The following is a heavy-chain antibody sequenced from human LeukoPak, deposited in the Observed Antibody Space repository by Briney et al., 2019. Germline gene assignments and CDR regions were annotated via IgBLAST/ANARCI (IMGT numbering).Heavy chain of an antibody. Sequence: PGGSLRLSCAASGFTFSSYGMHWVRQAPGKGLEWVAVISYDGSNKYYADSVKGRFTISRDNSKNTLYLQMNSLRAEDTAVYYCADDSSGYYNAFDIWGQGTMVTVSS. CDR1: GFTFSSYG. CDR3: ADDSSGYYNAFDI. D-gene: IGHD3-22*01. J-gene: IGHJ3*02. V-gene: IGHV3-30*18. CDR2: ISYDGSNK.